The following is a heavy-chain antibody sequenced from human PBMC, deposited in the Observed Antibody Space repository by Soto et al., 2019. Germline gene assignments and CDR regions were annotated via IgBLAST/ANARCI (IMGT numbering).Heavy chain of an antibody. J-gene: IGHJ6*02. D-gene: IGHD2-2*01. CDR3: ARDMYIVVVPAAMRGGYYYGMDV. CDR1: GFTFSSYS. CDR2: ISSSSSYI. V-gene: IGHV3-21*01. Sequence: PGGSLRLSCAAAGFTFSSYSMNWVRQAPGKGLEWVSSISSSSSYIYYADSAKGRFTISRDNAKISLYLQMNSLRAEDTAVYYCARDMYIVVVPAAMRGGYYYGMDVWGQGTTVTVSS.